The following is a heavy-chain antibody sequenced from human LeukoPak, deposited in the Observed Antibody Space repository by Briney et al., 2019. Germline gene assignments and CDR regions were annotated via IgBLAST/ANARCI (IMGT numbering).Heavy chain of an antibody. V-gene: IGHV3-23*01. CDR3: AKDATGYSSGGGYFDY. Sequence: GGSLRLSCAASGFTFNSYAMSWVRQAPGKELEWVSSISTGGGSTYYADSVKDRFTISRDNSENTLYLQMNSLRADDTATYYCAKDATGYSSGGGYFDYWGQGALVTVSS. CDR1: GFTFNSYA. D-gene: IGHD6-19*01. CDR2: ISTGGGST. J-gene: IGHJ4*02.